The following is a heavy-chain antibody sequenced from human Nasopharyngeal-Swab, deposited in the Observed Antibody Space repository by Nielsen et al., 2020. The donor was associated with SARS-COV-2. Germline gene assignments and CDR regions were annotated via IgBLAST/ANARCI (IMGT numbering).Heavy chain of an antibody. Sequence: WIRQPPGKGLEWIGEIYHSGSTNYNPSLKSRVTISVDKSKNQFSLKLSSVTAADTAVYCCARNLMVRGVTSLAFDYWGQGTVVTVSS. J-gene: IGHJ4*02. V-gene: IGHV4-4*01. CDR3: ARNLMVRGVTSLAFDY. CDR2: IYHSGST. D-gene: IGHD3-10*01.